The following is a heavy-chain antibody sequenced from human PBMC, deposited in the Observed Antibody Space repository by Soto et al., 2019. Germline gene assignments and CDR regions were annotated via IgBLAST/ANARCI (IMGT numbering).Heavy chain of an antibody. D-gene: IGHD1-1*01. Sequence: EVQLLDSGGGLVQPGGSLRLSCAASGFTFSNYAMTWVRQAPGQGLEWVSVISGNSGTRYYADSVMGRFTISRDNSKNTLYLQMNSLRAEDTAVYYCAKGTLGVERPNYYFDYWGQGTRVTVSS. CDR2: ISGNSGTR. V-gene: IGHV3-23*01. J-gene: IGHJ4*02. CDR3: AKGTLGVERPNYYFDY. CDR1: GFTFSNYA.